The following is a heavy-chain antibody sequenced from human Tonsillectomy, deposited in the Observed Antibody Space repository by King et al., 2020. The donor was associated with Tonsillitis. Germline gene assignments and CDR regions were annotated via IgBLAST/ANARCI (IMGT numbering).Heavy chain of an antibody. CDR2: IYSGGSST. CDR3: AIDLIGGDGYNYDAFDI. D-gene: IGHD5-24*01. Sequence: VQLVESGGGLVQPGGSLRLSCAASGFTFSSYAMSWVRQAPGKGLEWVSVIYSGGSSTYYADSVKGRFTISRDNSKNTLYLQMNSLRAEDTAVYYCAIDLIGGDGYNYDAFDIWGQGTMVTVSS. CDR1: GFTFSSYA. J-gene: IGHJ3*02. V-gene: IGHV3-23*03.